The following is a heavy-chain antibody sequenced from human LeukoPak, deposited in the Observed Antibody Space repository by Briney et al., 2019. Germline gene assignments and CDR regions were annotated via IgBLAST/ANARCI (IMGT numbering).Heavy chain of an antibody. V-gene: IGHV2-70*11. Sequence: RESGPALVKPTRTLTLTCSFSGFSLSTSGMYVSWIRQPPGKALEWLACIDWNDDKYLNTSLQTRLTISKDTSRNQVVLTMTNMDLVDTATYYCARFLGTTSYDFWGQGTLVTVSS. J-gene: IGHJ4*02. CDR3: ARFLGTTSYDF. CDR1: GFSLSTSGMY. CDR2: IDWNDDK. D-gene: IGHD1-1*01.